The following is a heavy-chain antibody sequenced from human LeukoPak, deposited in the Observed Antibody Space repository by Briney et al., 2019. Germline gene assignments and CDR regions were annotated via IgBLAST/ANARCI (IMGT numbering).Heavy chain of an antibody. CDR3: ARDEYSSSLDY. CDR1: GFTFSSYA. V-gene: IGHV3-23*01. Sequence: GSLRLSCAASGFTFSSYAMTWVRQAPGKGLEWVSAISGSGGSTYYADSVKGRFTISRDSSKNALYLQMNTLRAEDTAVYYCARDEYSSSLDYWGQGTLVTVSS. J-gene: IGHJ4*02. CDR2: ISGSGGST. D-gene: IGHD6-6*01.